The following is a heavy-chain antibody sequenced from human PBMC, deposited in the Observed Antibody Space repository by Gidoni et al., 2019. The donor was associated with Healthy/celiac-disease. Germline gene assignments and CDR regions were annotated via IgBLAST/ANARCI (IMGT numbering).Heavy chain of an antibody. CDR3: ARDLQGARPEFDY. D-gene: IGHD6-6*01. CDR1: GGTFSSYA. Sequence: QVQLVQSGAEVKKPGSSVTVSCKAYGGTFSSYAISWVRQAPGQGLEWMGRTIPILGIANYAQKFQGRVTITADKSTSTAYMELSSLRSEDTAVYYCARDLQGARPEFDYWGQGTLVTVSS. CDR2: TIPILGIA. V-gene: IGHV1-69*04. J-gene: IGHJ4*02.